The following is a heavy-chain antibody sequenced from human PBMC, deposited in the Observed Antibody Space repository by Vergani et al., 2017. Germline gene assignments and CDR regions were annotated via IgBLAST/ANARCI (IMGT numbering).Heavy chain of an antibody. V-gene: IGHV1-69*18. D-gene: IGHD6-13*01. J-gene: IGHJ6*02. CDR2: IIPIFGTA. CDR1: GGTFSSYA. Sequence: QVQLVQSGAEVKKPGSSVKVSCKASGGTFSSYAISWVRQAPGQGLEWMGRIIPIFGTANYAQKFQGRVTITADESTSTAYMELSSLRSEDTAVYYCARPVDVAAVSRAAAQNYYGMDVWGQGTTVTVSS. CDR3: ARPVDVAAVSRAAAQNYYGMDV.